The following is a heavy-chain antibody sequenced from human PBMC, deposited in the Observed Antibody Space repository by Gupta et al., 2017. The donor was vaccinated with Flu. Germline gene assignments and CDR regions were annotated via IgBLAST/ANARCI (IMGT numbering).Heavy chain of an antibody. CDR3: AKFYGSYYYYGLDV. V-gene: IGHV3-23*01. CDR1: GFTFGTYA. D-gene: IGHD3-16*01. J-gene: IGHJ6*02. CDR2: IGSSGGSR. Sequence: EVQLLESGGGLVQPGESLRLSCAASGFTFGTYAMAWVRQAPGKGLEWVSGIGSSGGSRFYADSVKGRFTISRDNSKNTLYLQMNGLRAEDTAVFYCAKFYGSYYYYGLDVWGQGTTVTVSS.